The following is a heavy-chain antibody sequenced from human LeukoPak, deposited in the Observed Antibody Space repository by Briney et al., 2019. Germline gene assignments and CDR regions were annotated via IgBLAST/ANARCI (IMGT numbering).Heavy chain of an antibody. CDR3: ARGWDYYGSGSYYKFFLANGYYFDY. V-gene: IGHV1-2*02. D-gene: IGHD3-10*01. CDR1: GYTFTGYY. CDR2: INPNSGGT. J-gene: IGHJ4*02. Sequence: GASVKVSCKASGYTFTGYYMHWVRQAPGQGLEWMGWINPNSGGTNYAQKFQGRVTMTRDTSISTAYMELSRLRSDDTAVYYCARGWDYYGSGSYYKFFLANGYYFDYWGQGTLVTVSS.